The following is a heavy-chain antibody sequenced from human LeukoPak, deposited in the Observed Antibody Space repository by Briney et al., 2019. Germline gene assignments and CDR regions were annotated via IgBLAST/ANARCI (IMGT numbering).Heavy chain of an antibody. CDR2: INPNSGNT. Sequence: RASVKVSCKASGYTFTGYYMHWVRQAPGQGLEWMGWINPNSGNTGYAQKFQGRVTITRNTSISTAYMELSSLRSEDTAVYYCARKLAGDTAMVDWGQGTLVTVSS. CDR1: GYTFTGYY. D-gene: IGHD5-18*01. J-gene: IGHJ4*02. V-gene: IGHV1-8*03. CDR3: ARKLAGDTAMVD.